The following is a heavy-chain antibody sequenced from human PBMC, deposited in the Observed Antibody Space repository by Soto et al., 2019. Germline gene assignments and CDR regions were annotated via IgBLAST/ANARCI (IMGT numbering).Heavy chain of an antibody. V-gene: IGHV1-69*01. CDR3: AKAGYYDSRGYSDY. J-gene: IGHJ4*02. D-gene: IGHD3-22*01. Sequence: QVQLVQSVAEVKKPGSSVKVSCKASGGTFSSYAISWVRQAPGQGLEWMGGIIPIFGTANYAQKFQGRVTITADESTSTAYMELSSLRSEDTAVYYCAKAGYYDSRGYSDYWGQGTLVTVSS. CDR1: GGTFSSYA. CDR2: IIPIFGTA.